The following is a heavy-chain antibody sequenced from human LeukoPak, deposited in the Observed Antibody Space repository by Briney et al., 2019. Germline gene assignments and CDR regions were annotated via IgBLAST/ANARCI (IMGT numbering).Heavy chain of an antibody. Sequence: GGSLRLSCAASGFNVSSNHMSWVRQAPGKGLEWVSVTYISGNTYYADSVKGRFTISRDNSKNTLYLQMNSLRAEDTAVYYCAKDSYYGSGSYPDYWGQGTLVTVSS. CDR1: GFNVSSNH. CDR3: AKDSYYGSGSYPDY. CDR2: TYISGNT. D-gene: IGHD3-10*01. J-gene: IGHJ4*02. V-gene: IGHV3-66*03.